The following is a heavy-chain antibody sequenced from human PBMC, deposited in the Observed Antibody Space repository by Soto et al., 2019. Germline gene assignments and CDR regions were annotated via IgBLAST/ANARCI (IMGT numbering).Heavy chain of an antibody. Sequence: PGESLKISCQDSGYGFTTKWIGWVRQMPGKGLEWMGIIYPGDSDTRYSPSFQGQVTISADKSISTAYLQWSSLKASDTAMYYCARLTQQLVLGYYYYGMDVWGQGTTVTVS. J-gene: IGHJ6*02. V-gene: IGHV5-51*01. CDR1: GYGFTTKW. CDR2: IYPGDSDT. CDR3: ARLTQQLVLGYYYYGMDV. D-gene: IGHD6-6*01.